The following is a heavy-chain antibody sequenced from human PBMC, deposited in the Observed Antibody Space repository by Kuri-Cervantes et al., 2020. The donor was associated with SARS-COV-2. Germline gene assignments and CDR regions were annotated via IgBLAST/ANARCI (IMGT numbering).Heavy chain of an antibody. D-gene: IGHD3-10*01. CDR2: INPNSGGT. CDR1: GYTFTGYY. CDR3: ARDIGARDDY. Sequence: ASVNVSCKASGYTFTGYYMHWVRQAPGQGLEWMGWINPNSGGTNYAQKFQGRVTITADKSTSTAYMELSSLRSEDTAVYYCARDIGARDDYWGQGTLVTVSS. V-gene: IGHV1-2*02. J-gene: IGHJ4*02.